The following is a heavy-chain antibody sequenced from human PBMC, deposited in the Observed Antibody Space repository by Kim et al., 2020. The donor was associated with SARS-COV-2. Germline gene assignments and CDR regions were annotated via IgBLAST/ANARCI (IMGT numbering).Heavy chain of an antibody. J-gene: IGHJ4*02. CDR3: ARVKGLAVAGTVDY. V-gene: IGHV3-7*01. Sequence: DSVKGRFTISRDNAKNSLYLQMNSLRAEDTAVYYCARVKGLAVAGTVDYWGQGTLVTVSS. D-gene: IGHD6-19*01.